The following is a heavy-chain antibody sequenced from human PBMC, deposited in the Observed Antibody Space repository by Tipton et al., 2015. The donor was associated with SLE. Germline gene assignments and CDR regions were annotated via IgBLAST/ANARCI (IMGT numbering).Heavy chain of an antibody. Sequence: TLSLTCTVSGGTNSSYYWSWNRQPPGKGLEWIGYIYYSGGTNYNPSLKSRVTISVDTSKNQFSLKLSSVTAADTAVYYCATTPRTVVTPTDAFDIWGQGSMVTVSS. CDR2: IYYSGGT. J-gene: IGHJ3*02. V-gene: IGHV4-59*12. D-gene: IGHD4-23*01. CDR3: ATTPRTVVTPTDAFDI. CDR1: GGTNSSYY.